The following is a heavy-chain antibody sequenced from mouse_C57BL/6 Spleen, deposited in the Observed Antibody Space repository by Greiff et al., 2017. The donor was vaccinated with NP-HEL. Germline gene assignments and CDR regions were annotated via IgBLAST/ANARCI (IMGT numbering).Heavy chain of an antibody. J-gene: IGHJ2*01. CDR1: GFNIKNTY. D-gene: IGHD2-4*01. CDR2: IDPANGNT. V-gene: IGHV14-3*01. Sequence: DVQLQESVAELVRPGASVMLSCTASGFNIKNTYMHWVKQRPEQGLEWIGRIDPANGNTKYAPKFQGKATITADTSSNTAYLQLSSLTSEDAAIYYCARKIYYEGYDFDYWGQGTTLTVSS. CDR3: ARKIYYEGYDFDY.